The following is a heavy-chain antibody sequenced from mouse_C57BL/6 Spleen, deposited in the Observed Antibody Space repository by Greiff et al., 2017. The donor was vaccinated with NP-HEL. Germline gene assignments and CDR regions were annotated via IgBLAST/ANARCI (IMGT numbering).Heavy chain of an antibody. V-gene: IGHV1-69*01. CDR1: GYTFTSYW. J-gene: IGHJ2*01. CDR3: ARGGDYFDY. D-gene: IGHD1-1*02. CDR2: IDPSDSYT. Sequence: VQLQQPGAELVMPGASVKLSCKASGYTFTSYWMHWVKQRPGQGLEWIGEIDPSDSYTNYNQKFKGKSTLTVDKSSSTAYMQLSSLTSEDSAVYYCARGGDYFDYWGQGTTRTVSS.